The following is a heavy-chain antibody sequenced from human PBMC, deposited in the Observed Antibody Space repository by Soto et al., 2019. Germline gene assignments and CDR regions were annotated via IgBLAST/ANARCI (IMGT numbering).Heavy chain of an antibody. CDR1: GFTFSNYA. V-gene: IGHV3-23*01. D-gene: IGHD6-19*01. CDR2: ISGPAGST. CDR3: ARDERIAVAGTDN. J-gene: IGHJ4*02. Sequence: EVQLLESGGGLVQPGGSLRLSCAASGFTFSNYAMTWVRQAAGKGLEWVSSISGPAGSTYYADFVKGRFTISRDNSKNTLYLQMNSLRAEDTALYYCARDERIAVAGTDNWGQGTLVTVTS.